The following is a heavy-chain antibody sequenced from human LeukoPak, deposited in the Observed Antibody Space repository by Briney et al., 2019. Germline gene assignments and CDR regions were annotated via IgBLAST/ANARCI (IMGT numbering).Heavy chain of an antibody. CDR3: ARVGITMVRGVGSNWFDP. V-gene: IGHV4-4*02. CDR1: GGSLNSSNW. J-gene: IGHJ5*02. CDR2: IYHSGST. D-gene: IGHD3-10*01. Sequence: PSGTLSLTCAVSGGSLNSSNWWSWVRQPPGKGLEWIGEIYHSGSTNYNPSLKSRVTISVDKSKNQFSLKLSSVTAADTAVYYCARVGITMVRGVGSNWFDPWGQGTLVTVSS.